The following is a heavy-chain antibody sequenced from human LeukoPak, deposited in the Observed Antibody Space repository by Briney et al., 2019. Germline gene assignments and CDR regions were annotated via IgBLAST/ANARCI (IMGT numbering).Heavy chain of an antibody. V-gene: IGHV3-7*01. CDR1: GFIFSDYW. D-gene: IGHD6-6*01. Sequence: GGSLRLSCAASGFIFSDYWVNWVRQAPGKGLEWVASIRQDGSGKTYVDSVKGRFTISRDNTKNSLYLQMSSLTAEDTAVYYCARDGTAASLYFDLWGQGTLVTVSS. CDR3: ARDGTAASLYFDL. J-gene: IGHJ4*01. CDR2: IRQDGSGK.